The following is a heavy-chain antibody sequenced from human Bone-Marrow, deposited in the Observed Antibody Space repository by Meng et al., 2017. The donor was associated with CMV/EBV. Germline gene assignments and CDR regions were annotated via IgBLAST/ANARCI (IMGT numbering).Heavy chain of an antibody. CDR1: GFTFSSYW. CDR2: INSDGSST. J-gene: IGHJ6*02. Sequence: GESLKISCAASGFTFSSYWMHWVRQAPGKGLVWVSRINSDGSSTSYAVSVKGRFTISRDNAKNTLYLQMNSLRAEDTAVYYCAREAASGWYPYYYYGMDVWGQGTTVTVSS. D-gene: IGHD6-19*01. CDR3: AREAASGWYPYYYYGMDV. V-gene: IGHV3-74*01.